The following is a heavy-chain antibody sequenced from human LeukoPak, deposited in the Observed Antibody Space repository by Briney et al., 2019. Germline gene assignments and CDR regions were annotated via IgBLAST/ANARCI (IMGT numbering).Heavy chain of an antibody. J-gene: IGHJ4*02. Sequence: GESLKISWKGSGYSFTSYWIGWVRQMPGKGLEWMGIIYSGDSDTRYSPSFQGQVTISADKSISTAYLQWSSLKASDIAMYYCARGWGSSWYGVDYWGQGTLVTVSS. CDR3: ARGWGSSWYGVDY. V-gene: IGHV5-51*01. CDR2: IYSGDSDT. CDR1: GYSFTSYW. D-gene: IGHD6-13*01.